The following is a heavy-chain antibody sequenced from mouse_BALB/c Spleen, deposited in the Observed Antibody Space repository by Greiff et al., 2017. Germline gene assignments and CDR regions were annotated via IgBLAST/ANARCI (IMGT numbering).Heavy chain of an antibody. CDR2: IFPGSGNT. Sequence: QVQLQQSGPELVKPGASVKISCKASGYSFTSYYIHWVKQRPGQGLEWIGWIFPGSGNTKHNEKFKGKATLTADTSSSTAYMQLSSLTSEDSAVYFCARSGPDAMDYWGQGTSVTVSS. D-gene: IGHD3-1*01. J-gene: IGHJ4*01. CDR1: GYSFTSYY. V-gene: IGHV1-66*01. CDR3: ARSGPDAMDY.